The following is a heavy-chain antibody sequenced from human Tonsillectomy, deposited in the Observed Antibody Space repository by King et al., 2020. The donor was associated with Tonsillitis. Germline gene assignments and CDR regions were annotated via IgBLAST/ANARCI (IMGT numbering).Heavy chain of an antibody. D-gene: IGHD1-14*01. J-gene: IGHJ4*02. CDR1: GFTFSSSW. Sequence: QLVQSGGGLVQPGGSLRLSCAASGFTFSSSWMSWVRQAPGKGLEWVANIKEDGSEKHYVDSAKGRFTISRDNAKNSLYLQMNSLRAEDTAVYYWAAEYRRGYWGQGTLVTVSS. CDR2: IKEDGSEK. CDR3: AAEYRRGY. V-gene: IGHV3-7*01.